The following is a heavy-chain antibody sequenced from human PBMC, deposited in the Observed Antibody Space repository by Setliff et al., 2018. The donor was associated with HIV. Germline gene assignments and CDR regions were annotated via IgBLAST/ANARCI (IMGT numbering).Heavy chain of an antibody. D-gene: IGHD2-15*01. J-gene: IGHJ4*02. CDR2: ITSTGSTR. CDR1: GFTFSDYY. Sequence: GGSLRLSCAASGFTFSDYYMTWIRQAPGKGLEWISYITSTGSTRKYADSVKGRSTISRDNAKRSLYLQMNSLAAEDTAVYYCARCRWSHLADYWGQGTLVTVSS. CDR3: ARCRWSHLADY. V-gene: IGHV3-11*01.